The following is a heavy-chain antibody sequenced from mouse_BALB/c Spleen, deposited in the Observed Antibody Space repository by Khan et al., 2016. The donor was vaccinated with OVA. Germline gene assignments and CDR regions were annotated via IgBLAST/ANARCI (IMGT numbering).Heavy chain of an antibody. D-gene: IGHD1-3*01. CDR3: ARLEDI. CDR1: GFSLPSSG. CDR2: IWAGGSP. Sequence: QVQLKQSGPGLVAPSQSLSITCHVSGFSLPSSGVPWVRQPPGKGLDWLGVIWAGGSPHYNSALMSRLSISQDNSKSQVFLKMNSLQTDDTAMYYLARLEDIWGQGTTRTVSS. J-gene: IGHJ2*01. V-gene: IGHV2-9*02.